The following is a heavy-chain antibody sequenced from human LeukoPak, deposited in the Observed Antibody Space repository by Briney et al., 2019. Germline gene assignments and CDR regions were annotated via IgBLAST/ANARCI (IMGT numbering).Heavy chain of an antibody. CDR1: GFTFSSYS. J-gene: IGHJ5*02. V-gene: IGHV3-21*01. CDR3: ARDGYCSGGSCHTLFNSYNWFDP. D-gene: IGHD2-15*01. Sequence: GGSLRLSCAASGFTFSSYSMNWVRQAPGKGLELVSSISSSSSYIYYADSVKGRFTISRDNAKNSLYLQMNSLRAEDTAVYYCARDGYCSGGSCHTLFNSYNWFDPWGQGTLVTVSS. CDR2: ISSSSSYI.